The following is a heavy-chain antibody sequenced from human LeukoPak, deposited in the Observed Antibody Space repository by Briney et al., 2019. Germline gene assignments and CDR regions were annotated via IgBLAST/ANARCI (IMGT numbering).Heavy chain of an antibody. CDR3: AKVDVLMVYATFSSYYFDY. J-gene: IGHJ4*02. Sequence: GGSLRLSCAASGFTFSSYAMSWVRQAPGKGLEWVSDISGGGGSTYYADSVKGRFTISRDNSKNTLYLQMNSLRAEDTAVYYCAKVDVLMVYATFSSYYFDYWGQGTLVTVSS. CDR2: ISGGGGST. V-gene: IGHV3-23*01. D-gene: IGHD2-8*01. CDR1: GFTFSSYA.